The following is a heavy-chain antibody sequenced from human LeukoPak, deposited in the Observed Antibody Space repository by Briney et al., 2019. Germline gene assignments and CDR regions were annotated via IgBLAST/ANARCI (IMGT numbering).Heavy chain of an antibody. CDR3: ASADLWVRYAFDI. V-gene: IGHV4-30-4*08. CDR2: IYYSGST. Sequence: SQTLSLTCTVSGGSISSGDYYWSWIRQPPGKGLEGIGYIYYSGSTYYNPALKSRVTISVDTFKNQFSLKLSSVTAADTAVYYCASADLWVRYAFDIWGQGTMVTVSS. J-gene: IGHJ3*02. D-gene: IGHD3-22*01. CDR1: GGSISSGDYY.